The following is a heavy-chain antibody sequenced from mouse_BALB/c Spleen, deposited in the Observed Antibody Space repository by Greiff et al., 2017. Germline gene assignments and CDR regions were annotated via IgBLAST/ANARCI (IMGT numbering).Heavy chain of an antibody. CDR2: ISYSGST. CDR1: GYSITSDYA. Sequence: DVQLQESGPGLVKPSQSLSLTCTVTGYSITSDYAWNWIRQFPGNKLEWMGYISYSGSTSYNPSLKSRISITRDTSKNQFFLQLNSVTTEDTATYYCARGYGLFAYWGQGTLVTVSA. V-gene: IGHV3-2*02. D-gene: IGHD1-1*01. CDR3: ARGYGLFAY. J-gene: IGHJ3*01.